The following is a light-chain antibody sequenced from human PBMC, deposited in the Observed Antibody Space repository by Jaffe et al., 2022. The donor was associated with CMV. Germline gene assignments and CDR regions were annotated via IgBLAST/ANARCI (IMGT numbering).Light chain of an antibody. CDR2: KAS. V-gene: IGKV1-5*03. CDR1: QSISRF. J-gene: IGKJ4*01. CDR3: QQYDSSPLT. Sequence: DIQMTQSPSTLSASVGDRVTLTCRASQSISRFLAWYQQRPGKAPKLLIYKASSLESGVPSRFSGSGSGTEFTLTISSLQPDDFATYFCQQYDSSPLTFGGGTKVEIK.